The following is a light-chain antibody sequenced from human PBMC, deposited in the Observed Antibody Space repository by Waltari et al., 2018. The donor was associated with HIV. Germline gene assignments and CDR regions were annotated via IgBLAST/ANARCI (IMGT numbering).Light chain of an antibody. CDR1: SSNIGNNS. Sequence: QSVLTQPPSVSATPGQKVTISCSGSSSNIGNNSVSWYQQVPGTAPKLLIYENKKRPSGIPDRCSGSKSGTSATLGVTGLQTGDEADYYCGTWDSSLSTSFFGGGTKLTVL. CDR2: ENK. V-gene: IGLV1-51*01. CDR3: GTWDSSLSTSF. J-gene: IGLJ2*01.